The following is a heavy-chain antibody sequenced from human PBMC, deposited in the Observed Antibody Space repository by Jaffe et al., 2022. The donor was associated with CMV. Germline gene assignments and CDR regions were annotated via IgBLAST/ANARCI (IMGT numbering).Heavy chain of an antibody. J-gene: IGHJ4*02. D-gene: IGHD3-10*01. Sequence: QVQLQESGPGLVKPSETLSLTCTVSGGSISSYYWSWIRQPPGKGLEWIGYIYYSGSTNYNPSLKSRVTISVDTSKNQFSLKLSSVTAADTAVYYCARENYGSGAAKRGFDYWGQGTLVTVSS. CDR1: GGSISSYY. CDR3: ARENYGSGAAKRGFDY. V-gene: IGHV4-59*01. CDR2: IYYSGST.